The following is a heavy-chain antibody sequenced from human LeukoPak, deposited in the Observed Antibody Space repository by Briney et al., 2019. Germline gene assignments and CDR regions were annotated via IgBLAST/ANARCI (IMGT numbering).Heavy chain of an antibody. CDR3: ARGPSSQFRTDY. J-gene: IGHJ4*02. D-gene: IGHD2-2*01. Sequence: GGSLRLSCAASGFAFSSYSMNWVRQAPGKGLEWVSYIGTSSSRIYYADSVKGRFTISRDNAKNSLYLQMNGLRAEDTAVYYCARGPSSQFRTDYWGQGTLVTVTS. CDR1: GFAFSSYS. V-gene: IGHV3-48*01. CDR2: IGTSSSRI.